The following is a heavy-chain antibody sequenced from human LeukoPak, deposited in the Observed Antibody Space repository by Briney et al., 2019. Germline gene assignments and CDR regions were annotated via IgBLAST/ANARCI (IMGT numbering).Heavy chain of an antibody. CDR1: GFNFGHYA. CDR2: IYHSGST. D-gene: IGHD3-10*01. CDR3: ARSSTGGSGSYYKPSYFDY. V-gene: IGHV4-38-2*01. Sequence: LRLSCAASGFNFGHYAMHWVRHAPGKGLEWIGSIYHSGSTYYNPSLKSRVTISVDTSKNQFSLKLSSVTAADTAVYYCARSSTGGSGSYYKPSYFDYWGQGTLVTVSS. J-gene: IGHJ4*02.